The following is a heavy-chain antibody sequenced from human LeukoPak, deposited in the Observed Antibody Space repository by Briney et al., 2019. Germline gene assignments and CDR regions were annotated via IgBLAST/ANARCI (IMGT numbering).Heavy chain of an antibody. V-gene: IGHV3-21*01. CDR3: ARDHPHDSSGYYNFDY. CDR2: ISSSSSYI. CDR1: GFTFSSYS. J-gene: IGHJ4*02. D-gene: IGHD3-22*01. Sequence: GGSLRLSCAASGFTFSSYSMNWVRQAPGKGLEWVSSISSSSSYIYYADSVKGRFTISRDNAKNSLYLQMNRLRAEDTAVYYCARDHPHDSSGYYNFDYWGQGTLVTVSS.